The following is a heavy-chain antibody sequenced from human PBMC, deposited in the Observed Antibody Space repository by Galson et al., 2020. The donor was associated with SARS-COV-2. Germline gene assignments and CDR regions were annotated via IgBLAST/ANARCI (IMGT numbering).Heavy chain of an antibody. Sequence: TGGSLRLSCAASGFTFSNYAISWVRQAPGKGLEWVSTISGSGGTNFYADSVKGRFTISRDYSKNTLYLQMDSLRAEDTAVYYCAKTGGSFYDSSGFYVFDYWGQGTLVTVSS. CDR3: AKTGGSFYDSSGFYVFDY. D-gene: IGHD3-22*01. J-gene: IGHJ4*02. CDR1: GFTFSNYA. CDR2: ISGSGGTN. V-gene: IGHV3-23*01.